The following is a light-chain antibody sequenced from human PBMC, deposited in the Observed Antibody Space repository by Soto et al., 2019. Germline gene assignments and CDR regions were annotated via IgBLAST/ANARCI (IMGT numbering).Light chain of an antibody. Sequence: EIVLTQSPGTLSLSPGERATLSCRASQSVSSSYLAWYQQKAGQAPRLLIYGASSRATGIPDRFSGSGSGTDFTLTISRLAPEDFAVYYCQQYGNSPPTFGQGTKVDIK. CDR2: GAS. J-gene: IGKJ1*01. CDR1: QSVSSSY. CDR3: QQYGNSPPT. V-gene: IGKV3-20*01.